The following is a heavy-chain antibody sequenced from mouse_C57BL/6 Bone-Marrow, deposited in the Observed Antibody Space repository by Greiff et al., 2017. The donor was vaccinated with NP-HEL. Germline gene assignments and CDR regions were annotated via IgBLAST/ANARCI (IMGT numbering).Heavy chain of an antibody. CDR2: ISNGGGST. CDR3: ARGGFAY. V-gene: IGHV5-12*01. J-gene: IGHJ3*01. CDR1: GFTFSDYY. Sequence: EVQRVESGGGLVQPGGSLKLSCAASGFTFSDYYMYWVRQTPEKRLEWVAYISNGGGSTYYLDTVKGRFTISRDNAKNTLYLQMSRLKSEDTAMYYCARGGFAYWGQGTLVTVSA.